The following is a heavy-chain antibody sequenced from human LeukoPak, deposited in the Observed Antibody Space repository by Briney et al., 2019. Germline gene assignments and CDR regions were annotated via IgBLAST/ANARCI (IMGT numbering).Heavy chain of an antibody. CDR2: IIPIFGTA. Sequence: ASVKVSCKASGGTFSSYAISWVRQAPGQGLEWMGGIIPIFGTANYAQKFQGRVTITTDESTSTPYIELSSLRYEDTAVYYCARGTPRNEDSVVVPAGIPLDYWGQGTLVTVSS. V-gene: IGHV1-69*05. CDR3: ARGTPRNEDSVVVPAGIPLDY. CDR1: GGTFSSYA. D-gene: IGHD2-2*02. J-gene: IGHJ4*02.